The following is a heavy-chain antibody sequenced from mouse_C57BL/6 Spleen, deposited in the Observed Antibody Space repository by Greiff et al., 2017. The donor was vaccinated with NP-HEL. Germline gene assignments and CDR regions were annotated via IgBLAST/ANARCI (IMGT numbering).Heavy chain of an antibody. CDR1: GFSFNTYA. Sequence: EVKLVESGGGLVQPKGSLKLSCAASGFSFNTYAMNWVRQAPGKGLEWVARIRSKSNNYATYYADSVKDRFTISRDDSESMLYLQMNNLKTEDTAMYYCVRQTTVLDYWGQGTTLTVSS. CDR3: VRQTTVLDY. CDR2: IRSKSNNYAT. V-gene: IGHV10-1*01. J-gene: IGHJ2*01. D-gene: IGHD1-1*01.